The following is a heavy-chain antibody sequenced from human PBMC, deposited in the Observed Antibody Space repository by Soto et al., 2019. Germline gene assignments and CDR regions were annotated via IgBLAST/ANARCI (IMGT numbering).Heavy chain of an antibody. V-gene: IGHV3-74*01. CDR3: ARASGGYSFDY. CDR1: GFTFSSYW. D-gene: IGHD1-26*01. J-gene: IGHJ4*02. CDR2: INSDESVT. Sequence: EVQVVESGGGLVQPGGSLRLSCAASGFTFSSYWMHWVRQAPGKGLVWVSRINSDESVTSYADSVKGRFTISRDNAKDTLYLQINSLRAEDTAVYYCARASGGYSFDYWGQGTMVTVSS.